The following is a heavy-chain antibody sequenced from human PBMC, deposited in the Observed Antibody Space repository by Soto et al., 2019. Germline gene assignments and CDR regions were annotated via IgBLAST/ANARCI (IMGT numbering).Heavy chain of an antibody. Sequence: QVQLQASGPGPVKPSGTLSLTCAASRGYLFTTNWWSWVRQSPGRGLQWIGDIYNSGSPKYNPYLKGRVSISIAKSTVSLFLNLTLVTAANTAGYYCARKPDVATAKVGGVYVFDVGGQGKMVTVSS. CDR1: RGYLFTTNW. V-gene: IGHV4-4*02. D-gene: IGHD3-16*01. CDR2: IYNSGSP. J-gene: IGHJ3*01. CDR3: ARKPDVATAKVGGVYVFDV.